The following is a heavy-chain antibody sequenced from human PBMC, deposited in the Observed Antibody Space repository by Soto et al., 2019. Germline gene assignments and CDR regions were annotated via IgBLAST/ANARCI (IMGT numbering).Heavy chain of an antibody. V-gene: IGHV5-10-1*01. CDR3: ARHYPGRGVGDAFDI. D-gene: IGHD3-10*01. Sequence: EVQLVQSGAEVKKPGESLRISCKGSGYSFTYYWISWVRQMPGKGLEWMGRIDPSDSYTNYSPSFQGHVTISADKSISTAYLQWSSLRASDTAMYYCARHYPGRGVGDAFDIWGQGTMVTVSS. CDR2: IDPSDSYT. CDR1: GYSFTYYW. J-gene: IGHJ3*02.